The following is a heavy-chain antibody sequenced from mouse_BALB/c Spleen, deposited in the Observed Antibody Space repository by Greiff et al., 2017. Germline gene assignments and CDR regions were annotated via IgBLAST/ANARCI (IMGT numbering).Heavy chain of an antibody. Sequence: QVQLQQPGAELVKPGASVKLSCKASGYTFTSYWMHWVKQRPGQGLEWIGEINPSNGRTNYNEKFKSKATLTVDKSSSTAYMQLSSLTSEDSAVYYCARKWYYAMDYWGQGTSVTVSS. CDR1: GYTFTSYW. V-gene: IGHV1S81*02. CDR3: ARKWYYAMDY. CDR2: INPSNGRT. J-gene: IGHJ4*01.